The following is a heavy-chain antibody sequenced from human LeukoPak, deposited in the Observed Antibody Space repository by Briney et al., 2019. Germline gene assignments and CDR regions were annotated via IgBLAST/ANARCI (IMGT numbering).Heavy chain of an antibody. Sequence: ASVKVSCKASGYTFTSYGISWVRQAPGQGLEWMGWISAYNGNTNYAQKLQGRVTMTTDTSTSTAYMELRSLRSDDTAVYYCASGNVPTAEVDLAYDYYYGMDVWGQGTTVTVSS. CDR3: ASGNVPTAEVDLAYDYYYGMDV. CDR2: ISAYNGNT. CDR1: GYTFTSYG. J-gene: IGHJ6*02. D-gene: IGHD3-22*01. V-gene: IGHV1-18*01.